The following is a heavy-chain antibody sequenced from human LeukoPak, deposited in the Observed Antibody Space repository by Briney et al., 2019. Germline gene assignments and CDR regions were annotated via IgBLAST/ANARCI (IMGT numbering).Heavy chain of an antibody. Sequence: VSVKVSCKASGYNFSGHYMHWVRQAPGQGLEWMGWIKPSNGDTNYAQNFQGRVTMTRDTSINTAYMELSSLRSDDTAVYYCASPPLSSAMYYTHWGQGTLVTVSS. J-gene: IGHJ4*02. CDR2: IKPSNGDT. D-gene: IGHD1-26*01. CDR1: GYNFSGHY. V-gene: IGHV1-2*02. CDR3: ASPPLSSAMYYTH.